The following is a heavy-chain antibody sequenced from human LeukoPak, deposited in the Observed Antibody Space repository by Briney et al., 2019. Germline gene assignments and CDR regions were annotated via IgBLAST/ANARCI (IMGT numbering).Heavy chain of an antibody. D-gene: IGHD3-16*01. CDR2: INSDSSIM. J-gene: IGHJ4*02. Sequence: GGSLRLSCAASGFTFSSYSMNWVRQAPGKGLEWVSSINSDSSIMYYAESVKGRFTISRDNARNSLYLQMNSLRVEDTAVYYCIRDLFDDYSLDYWGQGALATVSS. CDR1: GFTFSSYS. V-gene: IGHV3-21*01. CDR3: IRDLFDDYSLDY.